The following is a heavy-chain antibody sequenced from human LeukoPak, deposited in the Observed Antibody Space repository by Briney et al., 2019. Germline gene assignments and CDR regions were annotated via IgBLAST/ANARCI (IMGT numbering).Heavy chain of an antibody. Sequence: PGGSLRLSCAASGFTFSSYGMHWVRQAPGKGLEWVAVISYDGSNKYYADSVKGRFTISRDNSKNTLYLQMNSLRAEDTAVYYCAKSGPLDYYYMDVWGKGTTVTVSS. V-gene: IGHV3-30*18. CDR2: ISYDGSNK. J-gene: IGHJ6*03. D-gene: IGHD6-25*01. CDR1: GFTFSSYG. CDR3: AKSGPLDYYYMDV.